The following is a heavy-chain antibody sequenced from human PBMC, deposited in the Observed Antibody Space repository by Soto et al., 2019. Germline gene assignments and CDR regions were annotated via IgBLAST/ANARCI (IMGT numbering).Heavy chain of an antibody. CDR3: ATALETGEY. V-gene: IGHV3-33*01. CDR1: GFTFSTYG. Sequence: QVQLVESGGGVVQPGRSLRLSCAASGFTFSTYGMHWVRQAPGKGLEWVAVIWNDGSNKYYADSVKGRFTISRDNSKNTVYLQMNSLRAEDTAVYYCATALETGEYGGQVTLVSVSS. J-gene: IGHJ4*02. D-gene: IGHD3-16*01. CDR2: IWNDGSNK.